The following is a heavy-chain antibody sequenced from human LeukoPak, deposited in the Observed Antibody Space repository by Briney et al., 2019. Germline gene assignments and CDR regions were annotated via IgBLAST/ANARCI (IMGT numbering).Heavy chain of an antibody. CDR1: GYSLGKNYY. CDR2: IYGTGST. Sequence: TSETLSLTCAVSGYSLGKNYYWGWIRQPPGKGLEWIGRIYGTGSTSYNPSLMNRVTMSVDTSKNLFSLKLTSVTAAGTAVYYCARYDSRGSATTRFDYWGQGILVTISS. D-gene: IGHD3-16*01. J-gene: IGHJ4*02. CDR3: ARYDSRGSATTRFDY. V-gene: IGHV4-38-2*01.